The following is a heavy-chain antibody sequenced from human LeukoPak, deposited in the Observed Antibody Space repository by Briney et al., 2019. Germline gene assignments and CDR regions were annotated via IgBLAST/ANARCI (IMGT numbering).Heavy chain of an antibody. J-gene: IGHJ5*02. CDR2: ISSSSSYI. D-gene: IGHD2-2*01. CDR3: ARRTMGYCSSTSCFPLFDP. CDR1: GFTFSSYS. Sequence: PGGSLRLSCAASGFTFSSYSMNWVRQAPGKGLEWVSSISSSSSYIYYADSVKGRFTISRDNAKNSLYLQMNSLRAEDTAVYYCARRTMGYCSSTSCFPLFDPWGQGTLVTVSS. V-gene: IGHV3-21*01.